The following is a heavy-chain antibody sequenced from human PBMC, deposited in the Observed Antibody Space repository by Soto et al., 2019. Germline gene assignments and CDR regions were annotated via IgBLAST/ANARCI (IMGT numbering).Heavy chain of an antibody. V-gene: IGHV1-8*01. D-gene: IGHD3-10*01. CDR3: AKVSRKGSARDFDY. J-gene: IGHJ4*02. Sequence: QVQLVQSGAELKKPGASVKVSCKASGYTFSNYDMNWVRQATGQGPEWIGWVNPNNGDTGYAQKLQGRVTRATGISPTPAYLGLTSLRSEDTAIYYCAKVSRKGSARDFDYWGQGTLITVSS. CDR1: GYTFSNYD. CDR2: VNPNNGDT.